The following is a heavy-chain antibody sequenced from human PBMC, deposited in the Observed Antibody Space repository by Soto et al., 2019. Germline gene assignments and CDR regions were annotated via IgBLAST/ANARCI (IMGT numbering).Heavy chain of an antibody. CDR2: ISYDGSNK. J-gene: IGHJ5*02. Sequence: PGGSLRLSCAASGFTFSSYAMHWVRQAPGKGLEWVAVISYDGSNKYYADSVKGRFTISRDNSKNTLYLQMNSLRAEDTAVYYCARDHNYDFWSGYYWFDPWGQGTLVTVSS. V-gene: IGHV3-30-3*01. CDR3: ARDHNYDFWSGYYWFDP. CDR1: GFTFSSYA. D-gene: IGHD3-3*01.